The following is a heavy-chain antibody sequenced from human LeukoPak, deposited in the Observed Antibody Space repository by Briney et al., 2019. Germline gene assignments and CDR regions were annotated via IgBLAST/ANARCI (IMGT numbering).Heavy chain of an antibody. CDR3: AGYNYYGSGSRVN. CDR1: GFTFSSYW. V-gene: IGHV3-7*01. J-gene: IGHJ4*02. Sequence: GGSLRLSCAASGFTFSSYWMSWVRQAPGKGLEWVANIKQDGSEKYYVDPVKGRFTISRDNAKNSLYLQMNSLRAEDTAVYYCAGYNYYGSGSRVNWGQGTLVTVSS. CDR2: IKQDGSEK. D-gene: IGHD3-10*01.